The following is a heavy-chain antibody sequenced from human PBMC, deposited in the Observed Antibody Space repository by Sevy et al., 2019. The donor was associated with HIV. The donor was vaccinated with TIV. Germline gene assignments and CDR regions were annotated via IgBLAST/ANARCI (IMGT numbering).Heavy chain of an antibody. CDR1: GFTVSSNF. J-gene: IGHJ4*02. D-gene: IGHD4-17*01. CDR3: ARGKHISDYYGSFDY. V-gene: IGHV3-53*01. Sequence: GGSLRLSCAASGFTVSSNFMSWVRQAPGKGLEWVSVIYIGGTTYYADSVKGRFTISRDNSKNTRYLQMNSLRAEDTAVYYCARGKHISDYYGSFDYWGQGTLVTVSS. CDR2: IYIGGTT.